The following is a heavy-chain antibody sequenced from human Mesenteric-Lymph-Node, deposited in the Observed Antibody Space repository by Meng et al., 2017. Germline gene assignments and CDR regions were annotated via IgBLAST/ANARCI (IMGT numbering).Heavy chain of an antibody. CDR2: INSDGRTT. V-gene: IGHV3-74*01. J-gene: IGHJ4*02. CDR1: GFTISRHW. D-gene: IGHD6-19*01. CDR3: TGLSGPFDY. Sequence: EVQLVESGGGVVQPGGSLRLSCAASGFTISRHWMHWVRQAPGKGLVWVSRINSDGRTTNYADSVNGRFTISRDNAKNTLYLQMNSLRAEDTAVYFCTGLSGPFDYWGQGTLVTVSS.